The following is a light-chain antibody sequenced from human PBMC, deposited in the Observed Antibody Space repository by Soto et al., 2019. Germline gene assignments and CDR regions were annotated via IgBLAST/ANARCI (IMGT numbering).Light chain of an antibody. Sequence: DIQMTQSPSALSASVGDRVTITCRASQTISTYLNWYQQKPGKAPKLLIYAASTLQSWVPSRFSGSGSGTDFTLNISSLQPEDFATYYCQQSLGIPYTFGQGTRLEIK. CDR1: QTISTY. J-gene: IGKJ2*01. CDR3: QQSLGIPYT. V-gene: IGKV1-39*01. CDR2: AAS.